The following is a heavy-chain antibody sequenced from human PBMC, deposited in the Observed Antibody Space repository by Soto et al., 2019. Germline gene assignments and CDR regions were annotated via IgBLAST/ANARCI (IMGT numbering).Heavy chain of an antibody. D-gene: IGHD1-26*01. CDR3: ARRRPLSGLAY. V-gene: IGHV3-74*01. CDR2: INHDESSS. Sequence: EVQLVESGGGLVQPGGSLRLSCAASGFTFSSYWMHWVRQAPGKGLVWVSRINHDESSSTYVDSVRGRFTISRDNAKNTLYLQMNSLRAEDMAVYYCARRRPLSGLAYWGQGTLVTVSS. CDR1: GFTFSSYW. J-gene: IGHJ4*02.